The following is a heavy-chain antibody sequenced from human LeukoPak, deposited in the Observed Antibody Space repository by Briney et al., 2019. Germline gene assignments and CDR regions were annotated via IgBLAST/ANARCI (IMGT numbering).Heavy chain of an antibody. CDR3: ARLRYYDSSGYLEGADDAFDI. Sequence: GGSLRLSCAASGFTFSTYSMNWVRQAPGKGLEWVSSIGGSSSSIYYADSVKGRFTISRDNTKNSLYLQMNSLRAEDTAVYYCARLRYYDSSGYLEGADDAFDIWGQGTMVTVSS. V-gene: IGHV3-21*01. J-gene: IGHJ3*02. CDR1: GFTFSTYS. CDR2: IGGSSSSI. D-gene: IGHD3-22*01.